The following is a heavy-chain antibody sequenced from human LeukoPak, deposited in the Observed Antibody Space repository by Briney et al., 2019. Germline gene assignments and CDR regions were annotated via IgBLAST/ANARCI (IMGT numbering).Heavy chain of an antibody. V-gene: IGHV1-2*02. CDR2: IKPNRGGT. CDR1: GYTFTGYY. Sequence: GASVKVSSTASGYTFTGYYMHWVRQAPGQGLEWMGWIKPNRGGTNYAQKLHGRVTITRETSISTAYMELSGLRSDATAVYYCAIDFFVVVTAAPLYYFDYWGQGTLVTVSS. D-gene: IGHD2-2*01. CDR3: AIDFFVVVTAAPLYYFDY. J-gene: IGHJ4*02.